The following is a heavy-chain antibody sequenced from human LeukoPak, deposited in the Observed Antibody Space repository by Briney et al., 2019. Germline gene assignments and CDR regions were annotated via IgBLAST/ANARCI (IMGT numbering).Heavy chain of an antibody. V-gene: IGHV1-8*01. CDR3: ARDMTATYYYYMDV. Sequence: ASVKVSCKASGYTFTSYDINWVRQATGQGLEWMGRMNPNSGNTGYAQKFQGRVTMTRNTSISTAYMELSSLRSEDTAVYYRARDMTATYYYYMDVWGKGTTVTVSS. J-gene: IGHJ6*03. D-gene: IGHD3-16*01. CDR2: MNPNSGNT. CDR1: GYTFTSYD.